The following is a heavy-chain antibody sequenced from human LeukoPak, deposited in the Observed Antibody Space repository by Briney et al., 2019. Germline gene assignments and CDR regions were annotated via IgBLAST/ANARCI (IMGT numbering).Heavy chain of an antibody. CDR2: ISAYNGNT. Sequence: ASVKVSCKASGYTFTSYGISWVRQAPGQGLEWMGWISAYNGNTNYAQKLQGRVTMTTDTSTSTAYMELRSLRSDDTAVYYCTSTVVTIRNAFDIWGQGTMVTVSS. CDR1: GYTFTSYG. CDR3: TSTVVTIRNAFDI. D-gene: IGHD5-12*01. V-gene: IGHV1-18*01. J-gene: IGHJ3*02.